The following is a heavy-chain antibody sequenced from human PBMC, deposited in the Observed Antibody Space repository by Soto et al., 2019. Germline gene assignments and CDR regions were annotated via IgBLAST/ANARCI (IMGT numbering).Heavy chain of an antibody. D-gene: IGHD3-16*01. CDR3: ARVRGMDV. Sequence: GGSLRLSCAASGFTLSTYWMTWVRQVPGKGLEWVTNIKNDGSEKYYVDSVKGRFTISRDNAKNSLYVQMNSLRAEDTAVYYCARVRGMDVWGQGTTVTVSS. V-gene: IGHV3-7*01. CDR1: GFTLSTYW. J-gene: IGHJ6*02. CDR2: IKNDGSEK.